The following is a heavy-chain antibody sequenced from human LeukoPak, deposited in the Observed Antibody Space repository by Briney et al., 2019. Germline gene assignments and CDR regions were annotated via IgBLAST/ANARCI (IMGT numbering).Heavy chain of an antibody. CDR3: ARDLGGTYRGYFDS. V-gene: IGHV1-18*01. D-gene: IGHD1-26*01. Sequence: ASVKVSCKASGYTFTSYGISWVRQAPGQGLEWIGWISAYNGNTNYAQKLQGRVTMTTDTSTSTAYMELRSLRAEDTAVYYCARDLGGTYRGYFDSWGQGTLVTVSS. CDR2: ISAYNGNT. J-gene: IGHJ4*02. CDR1: GYTFTSYG.